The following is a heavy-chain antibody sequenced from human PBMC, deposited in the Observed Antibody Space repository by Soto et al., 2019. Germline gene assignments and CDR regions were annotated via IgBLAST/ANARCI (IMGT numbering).Heavy chain of an antibody. D-gene: IGHD2-15*01. Sequence: GGSLRLSCSGSGFIFDNNALSWVRQAPGKGLEWVGFIRSKGYGRTTEYAASVDGRFTISRDDSKSIAYLQMNNVKTEDTAVYRCSRKVVGSDYYGMDVWGQGTTVTVYS. CDR3: SRKVVGSDYYGMDV. J-gene: IGHJ6*02. CDR2: IRSKGYGRTT. CDR1: GFIFDNNA. V-gene: IGHV3-49*04.